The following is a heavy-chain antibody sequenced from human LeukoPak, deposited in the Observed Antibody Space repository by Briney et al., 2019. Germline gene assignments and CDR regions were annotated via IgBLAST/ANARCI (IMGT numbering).Heavy chain of an antibody. D-gene: IGHD5-18*01. Sequence: GGSLRLSCAASGFTFSSYGMHWVRQAPGKGLEWVAVISYDGSNKYYADSVKGRFTISRDNSKNTLYLQMNSLRAEDTAVYYCATEDGGYSYGLLLDYWGQGTLVTVSS. CDR1: GFTFSSYG. J-gene: IGHJ4*02. CDR2: ISYDGSNK. V-gene: IGHV3-30*03. CDR3: ATEDGGYSYGLLLDY.